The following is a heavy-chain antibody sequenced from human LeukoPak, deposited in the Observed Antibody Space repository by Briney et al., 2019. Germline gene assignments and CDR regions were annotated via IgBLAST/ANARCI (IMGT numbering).Heavy chain of an antibody. CDR3: AIYSSGWFGGFDY. D-gene: IGHD6-19*01. Sequence: GASVKVSCKASGGTFSSYAISWVRRAPGRGLEWMGRIIPILGIANYAQKFQGRVTITADKSTSTAYMELSSLRSEDTAVYYCAIYSSGWFGGFDYWGQGTLVTVSS. CDR2: IIPILGIA. V-gene: IGHV1-69*04. CDR1: GGTFSSYA. J-gene: IGHJ4*02.